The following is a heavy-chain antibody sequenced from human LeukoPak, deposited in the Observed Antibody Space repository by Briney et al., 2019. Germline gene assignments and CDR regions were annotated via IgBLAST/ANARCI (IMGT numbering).Heavy chain of an antibody. D-gene: IGHD6-6*01. V-gene: IGHV4-31*03. CDR3: ARDRGIAARRGLDY. CDR1: GGSISSSSYY. Sequence: SETLSLTCTASGGSISSSSYYWSWIRQHPGKGREGIGYIYYSGSTYYNPSLKSRVTISVDTSKNQFSLKLSSVTAADTAVYYCARDRGIAARRGLDYWGQGTLVTVSS. CDR2: IYYSGST. J-gene: IGHJ4*02.